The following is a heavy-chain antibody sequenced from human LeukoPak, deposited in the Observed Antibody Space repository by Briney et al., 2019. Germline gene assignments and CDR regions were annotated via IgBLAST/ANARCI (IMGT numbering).Heavy chain of an antibody. CDR1: GGSISSYY. V-gene: IGHV4-4*07. J-gene: IGHJ4*02. CDR2: IYTSGST. Sequence: SETLSLTCTVSGGSISSYYWSWIRQPAGKGLEWIGRIYTSGSTNYNPSLKSRVTISVDTSKNQFSLKLSSVTAADTAVYYCARGRRGSGSHYFDYWGQGTLVTVSS. D-gene: IGHD3-10*01. CDR3: ARGRRGSGSHYFDY.